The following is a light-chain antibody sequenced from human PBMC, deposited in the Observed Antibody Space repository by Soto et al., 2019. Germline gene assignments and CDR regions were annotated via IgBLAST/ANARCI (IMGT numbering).Light chain of an antibody. J-gene: IGKJ1*01. CDR3: QQYGSSPPLT. CDR2: GAS. V-gene: IGKV3-20*01. CDR1: QSVSSNY. Sequence: EIVLTQSPGTLSLSPGERATLSCRASQSVSSNYLAWYQQKPGQAPRLLIYGASSRATGIPDRFSGSGSGTDFTLTISRLGPEDSAVYYCQQYGSSPPLTFGQGTKVEIK.